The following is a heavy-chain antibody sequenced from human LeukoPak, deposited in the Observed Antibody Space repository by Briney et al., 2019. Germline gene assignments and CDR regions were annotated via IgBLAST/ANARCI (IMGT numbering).Heavy chain of an antibody. CDR1: GFTFSSYS. D-gene: IGHD3-16*01. V-gene: IGHV3-21*06. Sequence: GGSPRLSCAASGFTFSSYSMNWVRQAPGKGLEWVSSISSSSSYIYYADSVKGRFTISRDNAKNLLYLQMNSLRAEDTAVYYCARSGNDYVWGTNDYWGQGTLVTVSS. CDR2: ISSSSSYI. CDR3: ARSGNDYVWGTNDY. J-gene: IGHJ4*02.